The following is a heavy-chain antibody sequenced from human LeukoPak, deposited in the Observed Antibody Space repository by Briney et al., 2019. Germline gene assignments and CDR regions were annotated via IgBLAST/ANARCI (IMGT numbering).Heavy chain of an antibody. J-gene: IGHJ4*02. CDR3: ARARYCSSATCYTEGTYYFDY. CDR2: ISTSSSHI. D-gene: IGHD2-2*02. CDR1: GFTFSSYS. V-gene: IGHV3-21*01. Sequence: GGSLRLSCAASGFTFSSYSMNWVRQAPGKGLEWVSSISTSSSHIYYADSVKGRFTISRDNAKNSLYLQMNSLRAEDTAVYYCARARYCSSATCYTEGTYYFDYWAREPWSPSPQ.